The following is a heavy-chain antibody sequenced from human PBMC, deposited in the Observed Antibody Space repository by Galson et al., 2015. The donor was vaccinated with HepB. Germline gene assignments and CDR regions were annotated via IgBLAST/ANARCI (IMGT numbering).Heavy chain of an antibody. CDR2: IYWNDDK. CDR3: AHSRKRGMNFEN. V-gene: IGHV2-5*01. J-gene: IGHJ4*02. CDR1: GFSLDTSGVA. Sequence: PALVKPTQTLTLTCTFSGFSLDTSGVAVGWIRQPPGKALEWLALIYWNDDKRYSPSLKSRLTITKDTAKDQVVLSMTNMDPVDTGTYYCAHSRKRGMNFENWGQGVLVAVSS. D-gene: IGHD1-14*01.